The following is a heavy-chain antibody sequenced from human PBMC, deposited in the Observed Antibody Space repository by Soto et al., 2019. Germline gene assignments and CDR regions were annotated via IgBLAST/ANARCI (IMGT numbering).Heavy chain of an antibody. Sequence: PSETLSLTCAVSGASINNDDWWNWVRQAPGKGLEWIGEIYRDGTIIYSPSLKSRASISMDKSKNQIFLNLKSVTTADTAVYYCARDHRYGDNWGFDYWGQGAQVTVSS. V-gene: IGHV4-4*02. J-gene: IGHJ4*02. CDR2: IYRDGTI. CDR3: ARDHRYGDNWGFDY. D-gene: IGHD3-16*02. CDR1: GASINNDDW.